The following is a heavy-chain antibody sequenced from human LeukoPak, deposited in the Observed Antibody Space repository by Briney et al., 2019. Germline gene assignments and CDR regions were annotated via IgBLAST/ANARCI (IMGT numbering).Heavy chain of an antibody. Sequence: SVKVSCKASGGTFSSYAISWVRQAPGQGLEWMGGIIPIFGTANYAQKFQGRVTITTDESTSTAYMELSSLRSEDTAVYYCARAVHRYCSSTSCYTEEALFQHWGQGTLVTVSS. J-gene: IGHJ1*01. CDR1: GGTFSSYA. D-gene: IGHD2-2*02. V-gene: IGHV1-69*05. CDR2: IIPIFGTA. CDR3: ARAVHRYCSSTSCYTEEALFQH.